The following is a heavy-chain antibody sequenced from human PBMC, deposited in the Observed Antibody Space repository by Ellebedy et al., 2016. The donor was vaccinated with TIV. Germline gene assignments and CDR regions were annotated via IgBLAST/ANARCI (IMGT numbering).Heavy chain of an antibody. V-gene: IGHV3-21*01. CDR2: ISSSSSYI. Sequence: GESLKISCVASGFTFSSYSMNWVRQAPGKGLEWVSSISSSSSYIYYADSVKGRFTISRDNSKNTLYLQMNSLRAEDTAVYYCARGFRFGMDVWGQGTTVTVSS. D-gene: IGHD3-10*01. J-gene: IGHJ6*02. CDR1: GFTFSSYS. CDR3: ARGFRFGMDV.